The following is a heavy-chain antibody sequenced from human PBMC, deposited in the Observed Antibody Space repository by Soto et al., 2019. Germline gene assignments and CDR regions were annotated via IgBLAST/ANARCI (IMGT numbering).Heavy chain of an antibody. CDR3: AKDPTNSGYRYNWFDP. D-gene: IGHD3-22*01. V-gene: IGHV3-74*01. Sequence: TGGSLRLSCAASGFTFSSYWMHWVRQAPGKGLVWVSRINSDGSSTSYADSVKGRFTISRDNAKNTLYLQMNSLRAEDTAVYYCAKDPTNSGYRYNWFDPWGQGTLVTVSS. CDR1: GFTFSSYW. J-gene: IGHJ5*02. CDR2: INSDGSST.